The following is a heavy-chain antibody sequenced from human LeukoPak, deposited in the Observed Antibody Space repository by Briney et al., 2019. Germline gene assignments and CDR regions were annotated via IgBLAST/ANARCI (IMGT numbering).Heavy chain of an antibody. CDR2: IYSGGDT. V-gene: IGHV3-53*01. D-gene: IGHD1-14*01. J-gene: IGHJ4*02. CDR3: ARGGGGGNPFDY. CDR1: GFTVSTNY. Sequence: PGGSLRLSCAVSGFTVSTNYMSWVRQAPGKGLEWVSVIYSGGDTYYADSMKGRLTVSRDNSKNTLYLQMNSLRAEDTAVYYCARGGGGGNPFDYWGQGTLVTVSS.